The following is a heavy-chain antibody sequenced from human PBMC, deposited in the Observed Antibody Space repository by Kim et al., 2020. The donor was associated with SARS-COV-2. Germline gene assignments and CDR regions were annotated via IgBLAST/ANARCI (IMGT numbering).Heavy chain of an antibody. V-gene: IGHV4-61*01. CDR3: ARGRVNSGSYYVKRNDAFDI. CDR2: IYYSGST. D-gene: IGHD1-26*01. Sequence: SETLSLTCTVSGGSVSSGSYYWSWIRQPPGKGLEWIGYIYYSGSTNYNPSLKSRVTISVDTSKNQFSLKLSSVTAADTAVYYCARGRVNSGSYYVKRNDAFDIWGQGTMVTVSS. J-gene: IGHJ3*02. CDR1: GGSVSSGSYY.